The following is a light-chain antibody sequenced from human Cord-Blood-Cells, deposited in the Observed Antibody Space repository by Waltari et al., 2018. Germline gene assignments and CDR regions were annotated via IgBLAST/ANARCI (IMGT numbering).Light chain of an antibody. V-gene: IGLV4-69*01. CDR1: SGPSTYA. CDR3: QTWGTGIVV. CDR2: RNSDGGT. J-gene: IGLJ2*01. Sequence: HLVLTQSPSASASLRASATLTSTLPSGPSTYAIASNHQQPEKGPRYLMKRNSDGGTSKGDGIPDRFSGSSSGAERYLAISSLQSEDEADYYCQTWGTGIVVFGGGIKLTVL.